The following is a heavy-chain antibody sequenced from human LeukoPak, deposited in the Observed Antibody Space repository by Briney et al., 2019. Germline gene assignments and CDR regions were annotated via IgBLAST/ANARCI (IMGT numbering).Heavy chain of an antibody. Sequence: GSLRLSCAASGFTFSSYGMSWVRQAPGKGLEWIGSIYYSGSTYYNPSLKSRVTISVDTSKNQFSLKLSSVTAADTAVYYCARHAISPVQWELQYYFDYWGQGTLVTVSS. CDR3: ARHAISPVQWELQYYFDY. CDR2: IYYSGST. V-gene: IGHV4-39*01. CDR1: GFTFSSYG. D-gene: IGHD1-26*01. J-gene: IGHJ4*02.